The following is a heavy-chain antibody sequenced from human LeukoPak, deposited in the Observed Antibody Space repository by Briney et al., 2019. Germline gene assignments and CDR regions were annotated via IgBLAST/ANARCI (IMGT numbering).Heavy chain of an antibody. D-gene: IGHD6-19*01. V-gene: IGHV4-59*01. CDR2: IYYSGST. J-gene: IGHJ4*02. CDR1: GDSIDSYY. Sequence: SETLSLTCTVSGDSIDSYYWSWIRQPPGKGLEWIGYIYYSGSTNYNPSLRSRVTISVDTAKNQFSLKLSSVTAADTAVYYCARGSVAGTRGLSEFDYWGQGTLVTVSS. CDR3: ARGSVAGTRGLSEFDY.